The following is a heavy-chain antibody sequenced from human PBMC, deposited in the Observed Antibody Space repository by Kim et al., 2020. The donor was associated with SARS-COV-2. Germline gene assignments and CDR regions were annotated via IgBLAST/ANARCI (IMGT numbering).Heavy chain of an antibody. CDR3: ARDAPPHTSGCNY. J-gene: IGHJ4*02. Sequence: YEDSVKGRFTISRDNSKNTLYLEMSSLGAEDTAEYYCARDAPPHTSGCNYWGQGTLVTVSS. D-gene: IGHD6-19*01. V-gene: IGHV3-23*01.